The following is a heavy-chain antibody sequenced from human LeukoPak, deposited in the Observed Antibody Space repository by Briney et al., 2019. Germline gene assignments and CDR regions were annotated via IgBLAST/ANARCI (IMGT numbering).Heavy chain of an antibody. Sequence: SETLSLTCAVYGGSFSGYYWSWIRQPPGKGLEWIGEINHSGSTNYNPSLKSRVTISVDTSKNQFSLKLSSVTAADTAVYYCARDYGDPHYFDYWGQGTLVTVSS. CDR3: ARDYGDPHYFDY. CDR1: GGSFSGYY. V-gene: IGHV4-34*01. CDR2: INHSGST. J-gene: IGHJ4*02. D-gene: IGHD4-17*01.